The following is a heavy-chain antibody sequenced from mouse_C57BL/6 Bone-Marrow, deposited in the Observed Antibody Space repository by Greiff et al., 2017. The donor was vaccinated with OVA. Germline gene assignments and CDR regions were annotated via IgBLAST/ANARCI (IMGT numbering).Heavy chain of an antibody. CDR2: IYPRSGNT. D-gene: IGHD2-2*01. CDR1: GYTFTSYG. J-gene: IGHJ4*01. Sequence: QVQLKESGAELARPGASVKLSCKASGYTFTSYGISWVKQRTGQGLEWIGEIYPRSGNTYYNEKFKGKATLTADKSSSTAYMELRSLTSEDSAVYFCARGEVTTRRAYYAMDYWGQGTSVTVSS. V-gene: IGHV1-81*01. CDR3: ARGEVTTRRAYYAMDY.